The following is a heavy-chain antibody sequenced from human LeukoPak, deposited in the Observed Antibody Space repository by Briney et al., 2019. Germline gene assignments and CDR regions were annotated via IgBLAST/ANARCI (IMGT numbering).Heavy chain of an antibody. V-gene: IGHV3-48*04. Sequence: GGSLRLSCAASGFMFSNYSMNWVRQAPGTGLEWVSSISASSSTIYSADSVQGRFIISRDNGKNSLYLQMNRLRAEDTAVYYCARDPHYYDSSDTYYYYYMDVWGKGTTVTVSS. D-gene: IGHD3-22*01. CDR1: GFMFSNYS. CDR3: ARDPHYYDSSDTYYYYYMDV. J-gene: IGHJ6*03. CDR2: ISASSSTI.